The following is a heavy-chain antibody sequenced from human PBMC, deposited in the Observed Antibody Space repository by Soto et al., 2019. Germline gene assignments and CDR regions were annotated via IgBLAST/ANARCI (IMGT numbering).Heavy chain of an antibody. CDR3: ALRAGPL. CDR1: GFTFSSYN. V-gene: IGHV3-48*01. CDR2: ISSSSNTI. Sequence: GGSLRLSCAASGFTFSSYNMNWVRQAPGKGLEWVSYISSSSNTIYYADSVKGRFTISRDNARNSLYLQMNSLRAEDTAVYYCALRAGPLGGQGTLVTVSS. D-gene: IGHD6-13*01. J-gene: IGHJ4*02.